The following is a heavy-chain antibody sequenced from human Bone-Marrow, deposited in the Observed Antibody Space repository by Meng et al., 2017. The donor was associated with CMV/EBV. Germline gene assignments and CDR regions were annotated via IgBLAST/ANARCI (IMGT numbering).Heavy chain of an antibody. CDR2: INHSGST. V-gene: IGHV4-34*01. Sequence: CAFHGWYFSGYYLSWIRQPPGKGLEWIGEINHSGSTYYNPSLKSRVTISVDTSKTQFSLKLSSVTAADTAVYYCARGLGAWNYKYFDYWGQGTLVTVSS. CDR3: ARGLGAWNYKYFDY. D-gene: IGHD1-7*01. CDR1: GWYFSGYY. J-gene: IGHJ4*02.